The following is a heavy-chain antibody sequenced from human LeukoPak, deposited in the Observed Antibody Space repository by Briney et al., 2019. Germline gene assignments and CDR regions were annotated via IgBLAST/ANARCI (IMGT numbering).Heavy chain of an antibody. CDR3: AKGGRSGSYYNRFDP. J-gene: IGHJ5*02. CDR2: IGRTCCST. V-gene: IGHV3-43*02. D-gene: IGHD3-16*01. Sequence: GGSLRLSCAASGFTFDDYAMHWVRQAPGKGLEGVSYIGRTCCSTFYPDFVEVPYTVSRGNSKNSLYLQMNSLRSDDTAFYYCAKGGRSGSYYNRFDPWGQGTLVTVSS. CDR1: GFTFDDYA.